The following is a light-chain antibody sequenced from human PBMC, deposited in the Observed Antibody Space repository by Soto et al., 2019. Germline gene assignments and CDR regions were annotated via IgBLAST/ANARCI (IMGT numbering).Light chain of an antibody. CDR1: QSISIS. J-gene: IGKJ1*01. V-gene: IGKV1-5*01. CDR2: DAS. Sequence: DIQMTQSPSTLSASVGDRVTITCRARQSISISLAWYQQKPGKAPKLLIYDASILESGVPSRFSGSGSGTEFTLTISSLQPDDFATYYCHQYNSYRTFGQGTKVDIK. CDR3: HQYNSYRT.